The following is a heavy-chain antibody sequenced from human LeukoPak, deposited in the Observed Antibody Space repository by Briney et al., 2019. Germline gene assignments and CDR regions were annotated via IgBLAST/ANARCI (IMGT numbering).Heavy chain of an antibody. CDR3: AAPTIDSSSWYYY. V-gene: IGHV1-69*05. CDR1: GGTFSSYA. J-gene: IGHJ4*02. D-gene: IGHD6-13*01. Sequence: SVKVSCKASGGTFSSYAISWVRQAPGQGLEWMGRIIPIFGTADYAQKFQGRVTITTDESTSTAYMELSSLRAEDTAVYYCAAPTIDSSSWYYYWGQGTLVTVSS. CDR2: IIPIFGTA.